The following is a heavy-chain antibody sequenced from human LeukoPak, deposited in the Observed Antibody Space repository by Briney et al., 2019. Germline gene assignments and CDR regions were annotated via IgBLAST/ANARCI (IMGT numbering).Heavy chain of an antibody. Sequence: SGPTLVNPTQTLTLTCTFSGFSLSTRGVGVGWIRQPPGKALEWLALIYWNDDKRYSPSLKSRLTITKDTSKNQVVLTMTNMDPVDTATYYCAHLTPTYYYDSSGYYLDYWGQGTLVTVSS. J-gene: IGHJ4*02. V-gene: IGHV2-5*01. D-gene: IGHD3-22*01. CDR2: IYWNDDK. CDR3: AHLTPTYYYDSSGYYLDY. CDR1: GFSLSTRGVG.